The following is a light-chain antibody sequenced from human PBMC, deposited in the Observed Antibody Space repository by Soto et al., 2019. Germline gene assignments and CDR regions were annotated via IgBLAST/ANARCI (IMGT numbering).Light chain of an antibody. CDR1: QSVRSN. CDR2: GAS. CDR3: QQYNNWHPIT. J-gene: IGKJ5*01. V-gene: IGKV3-15*01. Sequence: ERVMTQSPATLSVSPGERSTVSCMASQSVRSNLAWYQQKPCQAPRLLIYGASTRATGIPARFSGSGSGTEFTLTISSLQYEDFAVYYCQQYNNWHPITFGQGTRLEIK.